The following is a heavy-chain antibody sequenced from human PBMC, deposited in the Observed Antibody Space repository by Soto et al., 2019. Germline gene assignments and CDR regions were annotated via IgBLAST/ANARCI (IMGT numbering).Heavy chain of an antibody. J-gene: IGHJ4*02. CDR2: MTPTSGDT. CDR1: GYTFSSYD. V-gene: IGHV1-8*01. Sequence: QVQLVQSGAEVKKPGASVKVSCKASGYTFSSYDINWVRQATGQGLEWMGWMTPTSGDTGYAQKFQGRVPMTRNTSITPAYMELYRLRSEDTPVYYCAKVSRRGSAIDFDYWGQGTLVTVSP. D-gene: IGHD3-10*01. CDR3: AKVSRRGSAIDFDY.